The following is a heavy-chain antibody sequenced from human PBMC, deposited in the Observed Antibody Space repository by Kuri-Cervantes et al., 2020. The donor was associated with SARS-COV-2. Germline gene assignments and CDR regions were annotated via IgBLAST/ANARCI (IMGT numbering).Heavy chain of an antibody. CDR2: IIPIFGTA. J-gene: IGHJ6*03. CDR1: GRTFSNYA. D-gene: IGHD5-18*01. CDR3: ARVLAGYGYYMDV. Sequence: SVKVSCKASGRTFSNYAFSWVRQAPGQGLEWMGGIIPIFGTANYAQKFQGRVTITTDESTSTAYMELRSLRSDDTAVYYCARVLAGYGYYMDVWGKGTTVTVSS. V-gene: IGHV1-69*05.